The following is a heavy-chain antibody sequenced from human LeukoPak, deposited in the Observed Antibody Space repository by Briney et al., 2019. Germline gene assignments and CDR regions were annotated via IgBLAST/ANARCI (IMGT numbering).Heavy chain of an antibody. J-gene: IGHJ4*02. V-gene: IGHV4-61*01. CDR2: IYYSGST. Sequence: PSETLSLTCTVSGVSVSSGSYYWRWIRQPPGKGLEWIGYIYYSGSTNYNPSLKSRVTISVDTSKNQFSLKLNSVTAADTAVYYCARVRPFGELGYWGQGTLVTVSS. CDR1: GVSVSSGSYY. D-gene: IGHD3-10*01. CDR3: ARVRPFGELGY.